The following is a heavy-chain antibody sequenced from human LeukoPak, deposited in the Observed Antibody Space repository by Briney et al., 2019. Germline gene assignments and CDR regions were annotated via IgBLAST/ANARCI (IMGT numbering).Heavy chain of an antibody. CDR1: GYSFNTYW. CDR2: IYPGDSHT. V-gene: IGHV5-51*01. CDR3: ARQESAQWDVFDI. J-gene: IGHJ3*02. Sequence: GESLKISCKGSGYSFNTYWIGWVRQMPGKGLEWMGIIYPGDSHTIYSPSFQGQVTISADKSINTAYLQWSSLKASDTAMYYCARQESAQWDVFDIWGQGTMVAVSS. D-gene: IGHD2-8*01.